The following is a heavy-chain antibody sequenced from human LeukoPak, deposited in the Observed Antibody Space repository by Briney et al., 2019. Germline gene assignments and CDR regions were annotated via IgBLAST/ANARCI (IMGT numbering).Heavy chain of an antibody. CDR3: ARATGTIFGHGDYYYMDV. CDR1: GGSISSSSYY. CDR2: IYYSGST. Sequence: SETLSLTCTVSGGSISSSSYYWGWIRQPPGTGLEWIGSIYYSGSTYYNPSLKSRVTISVDTSKNQFSLKLSSVTAADTAVYYCARATGTIFGHGDYYYMDVWGKGTTVTVSS. D-gene: IGHD3-3*01. J-gene: IGHJ6*03. V-gene: IGHV4-39*07.